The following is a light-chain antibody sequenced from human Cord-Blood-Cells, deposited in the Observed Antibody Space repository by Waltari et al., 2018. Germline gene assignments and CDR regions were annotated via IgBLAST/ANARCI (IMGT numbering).Light chain of an antibody. CDR1: SSDDGGYNY. J-gene: IGLJ1*01. Sequence: QSALTQPASVSGSPGQSITISCTGTSSDDGGYNYVSWYQQHPGKAPNLMIHEVSNRPSGVSNRFSGSKSGNTASLTISGLQAEDEADYYCSSYTSSSTPYVFGTGTKVTVL. V-gene: IGLV2-14*01. CDR2: EVS. CDR3: SSYTSSSTPYV.